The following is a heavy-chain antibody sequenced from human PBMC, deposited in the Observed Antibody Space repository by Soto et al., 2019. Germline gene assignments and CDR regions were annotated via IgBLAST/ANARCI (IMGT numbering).Heavy chain of an antibody. D-gene: IGHD6-13*01. CDR2: VYRTGGT. CDR1: GGSISTSNW. Sequence: QVQLQESGPGLVKPSGTLSLTCAVSGGSISTSNWWSWVRQPPGKGLEWIGEVYRTGGTNYNPSLESRVIVSVDKSKNQFSLKLTSVTAADTAVYYCARARATIAAAAIFDCWGQGTLVTVSS. J-gene: IGHJ4*02. V-gene: IGHV4-4*02. CDR3: ARARATIAAAAIFDC.